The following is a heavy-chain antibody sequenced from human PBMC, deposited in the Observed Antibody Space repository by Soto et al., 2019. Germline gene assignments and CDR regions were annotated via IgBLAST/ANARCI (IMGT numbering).Heavy chain of an antibody. Sequence: GGSLRLSCAASGFTFSTHGMHWVRQAPGEGPEWVAVISHDGSKKYYVESVEGRFSISRDNSKSIVHLQMNNVRTEDTAVYYCAKDKGPYYDFWSGQRWFDPWGQGTLVTVSS. J-gene: IGHJ5*02. CDR2: ISHDGSKK. CDR3: AKDKGPYYDFWSGQRWFDP. D-gene: IGHD3-3*01. CDR1: GFTFSTHG. V-gene: IGHV3-30*18.